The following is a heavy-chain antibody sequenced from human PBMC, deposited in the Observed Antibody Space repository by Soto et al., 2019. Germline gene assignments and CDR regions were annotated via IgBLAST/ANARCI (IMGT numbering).Heavy chain of an antibody. CDR3: ARAVPMVRGVDYYYYGMDV. CDR1: GDSVSSNSAA. Sequence: SQTLSLTCALSGDSVSSNSAAWNWIRQSPSRGLEWLGRTYYRSKWYNDYAVSVKSRITINPDTSKNQFSLQLNSVTPEDTAVYYCARAVPMVRGVDYYYYGMDVWGQGTTVTVSS. J-gene: IGHJ6*02. CDR2: TYYRSKWYN. D-gene: IGHD3-10*01. V-gene: IGHV6-1*01.